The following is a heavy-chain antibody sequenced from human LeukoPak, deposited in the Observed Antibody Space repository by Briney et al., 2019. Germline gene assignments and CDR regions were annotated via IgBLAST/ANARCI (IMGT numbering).Heavy chain of an antibody. J-gene: IGHJ6*02. CDR2: IYTGGTT. Sequence: GGSLRLSCAASGFTVSSNHMSWVRQAPGKGLEWVSVIYTGGTTYYAGSVKGRFTISRDNSKNTLYLQMNSLRAEDTAVYYCARRYYSMDVWGQGTTVTISS. V-gene: IGHV3-53*01. CDR3: ARRYYSMDV. CDR1: GFTVSSNH.